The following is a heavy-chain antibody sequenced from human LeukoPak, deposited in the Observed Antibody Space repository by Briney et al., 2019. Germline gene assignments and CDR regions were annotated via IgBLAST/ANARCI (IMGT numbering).Heavy chain of an antibody. D-gene: IGHD5-24*01. CDR3: ARESPRDGYNTYYFDY. V-gene: IGHV1-46*01. Sequence: ASVKVSCKASGGTFSSYAISWVRQAPGQGLEWMGIINPSGGSTSYAQKFQGRVTMTRDTSTSTVYMELSSLRSEDTAVYYCARESPRDGYNTYYFDYWGQGTLVTVSS. CDR2: INPSGGST. CDR1: GGTFSSYA. J-gene: IGHJ4*02.